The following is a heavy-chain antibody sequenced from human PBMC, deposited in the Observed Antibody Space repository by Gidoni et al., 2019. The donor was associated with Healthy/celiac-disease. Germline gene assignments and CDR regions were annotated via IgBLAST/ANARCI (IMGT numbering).Heavy chain of an antibody. Sequence: EVQLVESGGGLVQPGGSLRLYCAASGFTVSSNYMSWVRQAPGKGLEWVSVIYSGGSTYYADSVKGRFTISRDNSKNTLYLQMNSLRAEDTAVYYCARDRAMVRGVSYYYYYMDVWGKGTTVTVSS. J-gene: IGHJ6*03. CDR3: ARDRAMVRGVSYYYYYMDV. D-gene: IGHD3-10*01. V-gene: IGHV3-66*01. CDR1: GFTVSSNY. CDR2: IYSGGST.